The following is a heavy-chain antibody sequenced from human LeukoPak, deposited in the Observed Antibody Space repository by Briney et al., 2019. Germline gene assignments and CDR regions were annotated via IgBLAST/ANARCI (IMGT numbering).Heavy chain of an antibody. CDR2: IKQDGSGK. CDR1: GFTFSSYW. Sequence: PRGSLRLSCAASGFTFSSYWMSWVRQAPGKGLEWVANIKQDGSGKYYVDSVKGRFTISRDNAKNSLYLQMNSLRAEDTAVYYCARVRSFGIAAAGRGSYYMDVWGKGTTVTISS. V-gene: IGHV3-7*01. CDR3: ARVRSFGIAAAGRGSYYMDV. D-gene: IGHD6-13*01. J-gene: IGHJ6*03.